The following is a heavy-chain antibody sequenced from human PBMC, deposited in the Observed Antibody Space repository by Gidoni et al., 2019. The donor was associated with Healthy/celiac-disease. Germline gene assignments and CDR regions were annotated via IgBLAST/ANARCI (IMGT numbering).Heavy chain of an antibody. D-gene: IGHD1-1*01. J-gene: IGHJ3*02. Sequence: EVQLVESGGGLIQPGGSLSLSCAASGFTVSSNCMGWVRQAPGKGLEWVSVIYSGGSTYYADSVKGRFTISRDNSKNTLYLQMNSLRAEDTAVYYCASVYKAVDAFDIWGQGTMVTVSS. CDR1: GFTVSSNC. CDR2: IYSGGST. V-gene: IGHV3-53*01. CDR3: ASVYKAVDAFDI.